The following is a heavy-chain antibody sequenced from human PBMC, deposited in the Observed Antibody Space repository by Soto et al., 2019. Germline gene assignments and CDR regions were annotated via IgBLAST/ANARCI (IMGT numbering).Heavy chain of an antibody. V-gene: IGHV1-69*13. J-gene: IGHJ4*02. CDR3: ASALYYYDSSGYYPFDY. D-gene: IGHD3-22*01. CDR2: IIPIFGTA. CDR1: GGTFSSYA. Sequence: ASVKVSCKASGGTFSSYAISWVRQAPGQGLEWMGGIIPIFGTANYAQKFQGRVTITADESTSTAYMELSSLRSEDTAVYYCASALYYYDSSGYYPFDYWGQGTLVTVSS.